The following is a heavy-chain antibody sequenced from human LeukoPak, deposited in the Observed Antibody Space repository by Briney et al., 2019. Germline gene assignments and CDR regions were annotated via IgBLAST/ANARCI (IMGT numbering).Heavy chain of an antibody. CDR2: ISYDGSNK. D-gene: IGHD3-22*01. V-gene: IGHV3-30*04. Sequence: GGSLRLSCAAPGFTFSSYAMHWARQAPGKGLERVAVISYDGSNKYYEDSVKGRFTISRDNSKNTLYLQMNSLRAEDTAVYYCAREGPHYDSLDYWGQGTLVTVSS. J-gene: IGHJ4*02. CDR1: GFTFSSYA. CDR3: AREGPHYDSLDY.